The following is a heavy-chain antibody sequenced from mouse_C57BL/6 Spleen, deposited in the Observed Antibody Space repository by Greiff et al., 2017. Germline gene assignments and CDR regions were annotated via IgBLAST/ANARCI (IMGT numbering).Heavy chain of an antibody. CDR1: GYAFSSSW. J-gene: IGHJ1*03. Sequence: QVQLQQSGPELVKPGASVKISCKASGYAFSSSWMNWVKQRPGKGLEWIGRIYPGDGDTNYNGKFKGKATLTADKSSSTAYMQLSSLTAEDSAVYFCAMTAVFGGYVEVWGTGTTVTVSS. D-gene: IGHD1-1*01. CDR2: IYPGDGDT. V-gene: IGHV1-82*01. CDR3: AMTAVFGGYVEV.